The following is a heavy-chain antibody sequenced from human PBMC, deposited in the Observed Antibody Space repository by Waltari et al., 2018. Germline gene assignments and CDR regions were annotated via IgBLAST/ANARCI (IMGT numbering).Heavy chain of an antibody. Sequence: EVQLLESGGGLVQPGGSLRLSCAASGFTFSSYALSWFRQAPGKGLEWVSAISGSGGSTYYADSVKGRFTISRDNSKNTLYLQMNSLRAEDTAVYYCAKDPSRKLSIVGATWPIYWGQGTLVTVSS. CDR1: GFTFSSYA. V-gene: IGHV3-23*01. J-gene: IGHJ4*02. D-gene: IGHD1-26*01. CDR3: AKDPSRKLSIVGATWPIY. CDR2: ISGSGGST.